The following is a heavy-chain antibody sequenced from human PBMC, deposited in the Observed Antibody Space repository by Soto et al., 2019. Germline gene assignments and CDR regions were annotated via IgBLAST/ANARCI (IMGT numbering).Heavy chain of an antibody. V-gene: IGHV4-30-2*01. Sequence: PSETLSLTCAVSGGSISSGGYSWSWIRQPPGKGLEWIGYIYHSGSTYYNPSLKSRVTISVDTSKNQFSLKLSSVTAADTAVYYCARDRKHPEGYGMDVWGQGTTVTVSS. J-gene: IGHJ6*02. CDR3: ARDRKHPEGYGMDV. CDR2: IYHSGST. CDR1: GGSISSGGYS.